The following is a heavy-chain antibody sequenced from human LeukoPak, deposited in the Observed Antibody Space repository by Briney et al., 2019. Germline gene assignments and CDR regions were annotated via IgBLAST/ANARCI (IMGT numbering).Heavy chain of an antibody. CDR1: GGTFSSYA. V-gene: IGHV1-69*13. J-gene: IGHJ4*02. CDR2: IIPIFGTA. D-gene: IGHD3-3*01. CDR3: AKDIGQGLEWPSGIDY. Sequence: GASVKVSCKASGGTFSSYAISWVRQAPGQGLEWMGGIIPIFGTANYAQKFQGRVTITADESTSTAYMELSSLRSEDTAVYYCAKDIGQGLEWPSGIDYWGQGTLVTVSS.